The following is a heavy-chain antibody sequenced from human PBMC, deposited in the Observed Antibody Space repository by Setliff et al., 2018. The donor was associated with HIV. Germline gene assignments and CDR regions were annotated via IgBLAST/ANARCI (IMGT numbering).Heavy chain of an antibody. CDR2: IDHSGST. Sequence: SETLSLTCAVYGGSFSGYYWSWIRQAPGKGLEWIGEIDHSGSTNYNPSLKSRVTISVDTSKNQFSLKLTSVTATDTAVYYCARDRRDDYYLTAYFDSLGQGTLVTVSS. V-gene: IGHV4-34*01. J-gene: IGHJ4*02. CDR1: GGSFSGYY. CDR3: ARDRRDDYYLTAYFDS. D-gene: IGHD1-26*01.